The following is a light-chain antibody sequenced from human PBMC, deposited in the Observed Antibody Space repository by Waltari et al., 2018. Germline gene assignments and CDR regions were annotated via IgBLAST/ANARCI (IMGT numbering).Light chain of an antibody. CDR1: SSDVGTYNF. CDR3: CSYAGRSTLI. V-gene: IGLV2-23*01. Sequence: QSALTQPASVSGSPGQSITISCTGSSSDVGTYNFVSWYQEHPGKAPKLLIYEASKRPSGVSTRFSGSKSGNTASLTISGLQAEDEADYYCCSYAGRSTLIFGTGTKVTGL. CDR2: EAS. J-gene: IGLJ1*01.